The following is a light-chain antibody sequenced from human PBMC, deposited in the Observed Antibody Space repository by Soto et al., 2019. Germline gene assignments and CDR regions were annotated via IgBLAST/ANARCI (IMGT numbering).Light chain of an antibody. CDR1: SSNIGAGYN. J-gene: IGLJ3*02. CDR3: QSYDSSLIGWV. V-gene: IGLV1-40*01. Sequence: QSVLTQPPSVSGAPGQRVTISCTGSSSNIGAGYNVHWYQQLPGTAPKLIIYGNSNRPSGVPERFSGSKSGTSASLAITGLQAEDEADYYCQSYDSSLIGWVFGGGTKLTVL. CDR2: GNS.